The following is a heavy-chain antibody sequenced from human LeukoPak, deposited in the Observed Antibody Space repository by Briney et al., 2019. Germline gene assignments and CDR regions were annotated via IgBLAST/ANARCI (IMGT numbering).Heavy chain of an antibody. CDR1: EFTLSSYA. V-gene: IGHV3-23*01. CDR2: ISGNGAHS. Sequence: GGSLRLSCAASEFTLSSYAMSWVRQAPGKGLEWVSSISGNGAHSYYADSVKGRFTISRGFSRNAVYLQMSSLRVEDTAEYYCAKAVDGRGYYFERGADFWGQGTMVTVSS. CDR3: AKAVDGRGYYFERGADF. J-gene: IGHJ4*02. D-gene: IGHD3-22*01.